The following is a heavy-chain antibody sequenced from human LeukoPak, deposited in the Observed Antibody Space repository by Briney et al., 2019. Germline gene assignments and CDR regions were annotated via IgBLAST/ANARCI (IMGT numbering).Heavy chain of an antibody. V-gene: IGHV3-13*01. CDR1: GLTFNFYD. J-gene: IGHJ4*02. CDR3: TRSPPDYAFWRGYYFDD. D-gene: IGHD3-3*01. CDR2: IGTAGDT. Sequence: GGSLRLSCAASGLTFNFYDVHWVRQAPGEGLEWVSSIGTAGDTHYPDSVKGRFTISRENAKNSFYLQMNTLGAGDTAVYYCTRSPPDYAFWRGYYFDDWGQGTLVTVSS.